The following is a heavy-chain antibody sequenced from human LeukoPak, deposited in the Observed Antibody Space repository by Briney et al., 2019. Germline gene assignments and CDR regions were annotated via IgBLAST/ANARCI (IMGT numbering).Heavy chain of an antibody. V-gene: IGHV3-30*18. J-gene: IGHJ4*02. CDR2: ISYDGSNK. CDR3: AKDVGYDSSGYSPVY. CDR1: GFTFSSYG. Sequence: GGSLRLSCAASGFTFSSYGMHWVRQAPGKGLEWVAVISYDGSNKYYADSVKGRFTISRDNSKNTLYLQMNSLRAEDTAVYYCAKDVGYDSSGYSPVYWGQGTLVTVSS. D-gene: IGHD3-22*01.